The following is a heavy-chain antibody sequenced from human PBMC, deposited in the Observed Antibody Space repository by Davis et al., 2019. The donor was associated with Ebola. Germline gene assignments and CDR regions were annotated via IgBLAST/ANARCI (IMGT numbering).Heavy chain of an antibody. D-gene: IGHD2-15*01. V-gene: IGHV3-30*18. CDR2: TSFEGSSD. Sequence: GGSLRLSCAASGFTFSSYGMHWVRQAPGRGLEWVATTSFEGSSDYYAESLKGRFTISRDDSKKTLYLQMNSLRAEDTAVYYCAKDRGGYYYGMDVWGQGTTVTVSS. CDR1: GFTFSSYG. CDR3: AKDRGGYYYGMDV. J-gene: IGHJ6*02.